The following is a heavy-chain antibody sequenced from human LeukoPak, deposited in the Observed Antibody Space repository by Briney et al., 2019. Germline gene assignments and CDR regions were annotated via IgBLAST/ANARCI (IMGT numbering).Heavy chain of an antibody. D-gene: IGHD7-27*01. CDR2: ITGSGGTR. J-gene: IGHJ4*02. V-gene: IGHV3-23*01. CDR1: GFTFSNYV. Sequence: GGSLRLSCAASGFTFSNYVMNWVRQAPGKGLEWVSSITGSGGTRNYADSVKGRFTISRDNSKNTLYLQMNSLRAEDTAIYYCAKDGPDWGSYFDCWGQGTLVTVSS. CDR3: AKDGPDWGSYFDC.